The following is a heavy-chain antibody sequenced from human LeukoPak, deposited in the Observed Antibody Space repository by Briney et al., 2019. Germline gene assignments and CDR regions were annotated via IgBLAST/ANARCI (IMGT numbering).Heavy chain of an antibody. CDR2: ISSNGGST. Sequence: PGGSLRLSCAASGFTFSSYAMHWVRQAPGKGLEYVSAISSNGGSTYYANSVKGRFTISRDNSKNTLYLQMGSLRAEDMAVYYCARDGVGATYYYYYMDVWGKGTTVTISS. CDR3: ARDGVGATYYYYYMDV. CDR1: GFTFSSYA. V-gene: IGHV3-64*01. J-gene: IGHJ6*03. D-gene: IGHD1-26*01.